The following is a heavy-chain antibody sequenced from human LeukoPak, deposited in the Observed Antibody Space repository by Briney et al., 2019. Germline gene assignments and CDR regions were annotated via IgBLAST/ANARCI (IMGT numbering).Heavy chain of an antibody. CDR3: ARHGGVGRAVTTDAFDI. D-gene: IGHD4-17*01. CDR2: IYYSGST. V-gene: IGHV4-39*01. J-gene: IGHJ3*02. Sequence: SETLSLTCTVSGGSISSSSYYWGWIRQPPGKGLEWIGSIYYSGSTYYNPSLKSRVTISVDTSKNQFSLKLSSVTAADTAVYYCARHGGVGRAVTTDAFDIWGQGTMVTVSS. CDR1: GGSISSSSYY.